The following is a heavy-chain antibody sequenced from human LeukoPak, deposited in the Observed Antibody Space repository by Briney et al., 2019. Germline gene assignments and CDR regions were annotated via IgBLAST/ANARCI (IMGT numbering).Heavy chain of an antibody. D-gene: IGHD3-22*01. J-gene: IGHJ6*03. V-gene: IGHV4-4*09. CDR1: GGSISSYY. CDR2: IYTSGST. CDR3: ARQNYYDSSGWPNYYYYYYMDV. Sequence: PSETLSLTCTVSGGSISSYYWSWIRQPPGKGLEWIGYIYTSGSTNYNPSLKSRVTISVDTSKNQFSLKVSSVTAADTAVYYCARQNYYDSSGWPNYYYYYYMDVWGKGTTVTVSS.